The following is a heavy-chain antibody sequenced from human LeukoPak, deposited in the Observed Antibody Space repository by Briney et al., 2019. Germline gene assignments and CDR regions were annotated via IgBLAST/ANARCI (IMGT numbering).Heavy chain of an antibody. V-gene: IGHV4-59*08. J-gene: IGHJ6*02. D-gene: IGHD3-3*01. CDR3: ARGVLTYYDFWSGYYNPRPYYGMDV. CDR1: GGSISSYY. CDR2: IYYSGST. Sequence: SETLSLTCTVSGGSISSYYWGWIRQPPGKGLEWIGYIYYSGSTNYNPSLKSRVTISVDTSKNQFSLKLSSVTAADTAVYYCARGVLTYYDFWSGYYNPRPYYGMDVWGQGTTVTVSS.